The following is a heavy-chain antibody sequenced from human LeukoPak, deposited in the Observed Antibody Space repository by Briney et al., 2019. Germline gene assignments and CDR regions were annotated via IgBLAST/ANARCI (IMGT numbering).Heavy chain of an antibody. D-gene: IGHD3-3*01. CDR2: ISYDGSNK. J-gene: IGHJ4*02. Sequence: DPGRSLRLSCAASGFTFSSYGMHWVRQAPGKGLEWVAVISYDGSNKYYADSVKGRFTISRDNSKNTLYLQMNSLRAEDTAVYYCAREEGRITIFGVVKSIDYWGQGTLVTVSS. CDR3: AREEGRITIFGVVKSIDY. CDR1: GFTFSSYG. V-gene: IGHV3-30*03.